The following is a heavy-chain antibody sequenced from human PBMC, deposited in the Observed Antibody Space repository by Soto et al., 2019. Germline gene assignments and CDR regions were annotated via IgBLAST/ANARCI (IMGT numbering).Heavy chain of an antibody. D-gene: IGHD3-3*01. V-gene: IGHV3-23*01. J-gene: IGHJ4*02. Sequence: EVQLLESGGGLVQPGGSLRLSCAASGFTFSSYAMSWVRQAPGKGLEWVSAISGSGGSTYYADSEKGRFTISRDNSKNALYLQMNSLRSEGTAVYYCALIPVLRFLEWFPNYWGQGTLVTVSS. CDR3: ALIPVLRFLEWFPNY. CDR1: GFTFSSYA. CDR2: ISGSGGST.